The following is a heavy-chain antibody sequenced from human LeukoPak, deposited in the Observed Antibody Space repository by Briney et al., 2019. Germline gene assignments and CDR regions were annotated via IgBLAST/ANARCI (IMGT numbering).Heavy chain of an antibody. Sequence: PGGSLRHSCAASGFTFGDYYMTWIRQAPGKALEWVSYISNSGNTIKEADSVKGRFTISRDNARNSLFLQMKSLRAEDTAVYYCARYRVITNDYFDSWGQGTLVTVSS. CDR1: GFTFGDYY. J-gene: IGHJ4*02. CDR2: ISNSGNTI. V-gene: IGHV3-11*01. D-gene: IGHD3-16*01. CDR3: ARYRVITNDYFDS.